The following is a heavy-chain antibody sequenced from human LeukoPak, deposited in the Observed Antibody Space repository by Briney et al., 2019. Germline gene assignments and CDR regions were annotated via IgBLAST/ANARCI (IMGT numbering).Heavy chain of an antibody. CDR2: INHSGST. Sequence: SETLSLTCAVYGGSFSGYYWSWIRQPPGKGLEWIGEINHSGSTNYNPSLKSRVTISVDTSKNQFSLKLSSVTAADTAVYYCARQLLYYYDSSGYLYYFDYWGQGTLVTVSS. D-gene: IGHD3-22*01. CDR3: ARQLLYYYDSSGYLYYFDY. CDR1: GGSFSGYY. V-gene: IGHV4-34*01. J-gene: IGHJ4*02.